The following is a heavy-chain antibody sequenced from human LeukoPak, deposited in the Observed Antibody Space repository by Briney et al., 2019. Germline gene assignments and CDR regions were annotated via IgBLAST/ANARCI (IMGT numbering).Heavy chain of an antibody. CDR3: ARFSEGPGYFDY. V-gene: IGHV3-30*04. Sequence: GGSLRLSCAASGFTFSGSAMHWVRQASGKGLEWVAFIRYDGSNKYYADSVKGRFTISRDNSKNTLYLQMNSLRAEDTAVYYCARFSEGPGYFDYWGQGTLVTVSS. J-gene: IGHJ4*02. CDR1: GFTFSGSA. CDR2: IRYDGSNK. D-gene: IGHD6-19*01.